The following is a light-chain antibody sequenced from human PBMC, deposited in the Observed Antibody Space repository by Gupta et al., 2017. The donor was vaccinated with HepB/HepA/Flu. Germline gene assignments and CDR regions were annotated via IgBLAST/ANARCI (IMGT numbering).Light chain of an antibody. Sequence: QSVLTQPPSASGTPGQRVTISCSGSSSNIGSNYVYWYQQFPGTAPKLLIYRNNQRPSGVPDRFSGSKSGTSASLAISGLRSEDEAGYYCAAWDDSLSGYVVFGGGTKLTVL. V-gene: IGLV1-47*01. J-gene: IGLJ2*01. CDR2: RNN. CDR3: AAWDDSLSGYVV. CDR1: SSNIGSNY.